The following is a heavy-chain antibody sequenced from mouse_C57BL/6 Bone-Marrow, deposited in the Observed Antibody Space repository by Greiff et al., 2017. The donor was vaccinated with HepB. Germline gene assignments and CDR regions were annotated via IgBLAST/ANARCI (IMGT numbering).Heavy chain of an antibody. J-gene: IGHJ3*01. CDR3: TREGVDYSNYGLDY. CDR1: GYTFTSYW. CDR2: ILPNSGST. V-gene: IGHV1-64*01. D-gene: IGHD2-5*01. Sequence: QVQLQQSGAELLKPGASVKLSCKASGYTFTSYWMHWVKQRPGQGLEWIGMILPNSGSTNYNEKFKIKATLTADKSSNTAYIQLSSLTSEDSAVYYGTREGVDYSNYGLDYWGQGTLVTVSA.